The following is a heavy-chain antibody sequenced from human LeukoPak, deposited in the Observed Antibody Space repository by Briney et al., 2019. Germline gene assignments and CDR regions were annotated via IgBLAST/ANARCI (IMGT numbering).Heavy chain of an antibody. V-gene: IGHV1-69*05. D-gene: IGHD1-26*01. CDR2: IIPIFGTA. CDR1: GGTFSSYA. J-gene: IGHJ4*02. Sequence: SVKVSCKASGGTFSSYAISWVRQAPGQGLEWMGGIIPIFGTANYAQKFQGRVTITTDESTSTAYMELSGLRSEDTAVYYCASGDSGSYFRPYYFDYWGQGTLVTVSS. CDR3: ASGDSGSYFRPYYFDY.